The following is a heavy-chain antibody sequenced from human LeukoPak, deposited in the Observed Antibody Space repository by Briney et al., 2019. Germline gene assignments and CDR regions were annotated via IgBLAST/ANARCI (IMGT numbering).Heavy chain of an antibody. Sequence: PGGSLRLSCAVSGVYWMSWVRQAPGKGLEWVANINQDGSVIYYVDSVKGQFTISRDNAKNSLYLQMNSLRAEDTGVYYCATSSGAPGNMWGQGTLVTVSS. CDR3: ATSSGAPGNM. D-gene: IGHD2-8*02. V-gene: IGHV3-7*01. J-gene: IGHJ4*02. CDR2: INQDGSVI. CDR1: GVYW.